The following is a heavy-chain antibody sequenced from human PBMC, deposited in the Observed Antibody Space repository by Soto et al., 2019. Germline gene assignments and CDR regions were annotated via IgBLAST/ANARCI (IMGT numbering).Heavy chain of an antibody. CDR2: IYWDDDK. D-gene: IGHD4-17*01. CDR1: GFSLTTSGVG. Sequence: QITLKESGPTLVKPTQTLTLTCTFSGFSLTTSGVGVGWIRQPPGKALEWLAPIYWDDDKRYSPSLKSRLPTTXDXXKHQVVLTMSNMDPADTATYFCANRTTTVTWWFDPWGQGTLVTVSS. J-gene: IGHJ5*02. V-gene: IGHV2-5*02. CDR3: ANRTTTVTWWFDP.